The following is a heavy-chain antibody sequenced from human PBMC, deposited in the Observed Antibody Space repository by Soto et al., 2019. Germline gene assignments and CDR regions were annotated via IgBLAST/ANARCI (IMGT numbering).Heavy chain of an antibody. CDR3: VYSAEQIRGGYYFDS. J-gene: IGHJ4*02. CDR2: VSWDDDK. D-gene: IGHD1-26*01. CDR1: GFPRSTPGVG. V-gene: IGHV2-5*02. Sequence: QLTLNESGPTLLKPPQTLTLTCSFSGFPRSTPGVGVGWLRQPPGKALEWLALVSWDDDKRYSRSLKTSLTIPDDTSKNQVILEMTTMDPVDTATYYCVYSAEQIRGGYYFDSWGQGTLVTVSS.